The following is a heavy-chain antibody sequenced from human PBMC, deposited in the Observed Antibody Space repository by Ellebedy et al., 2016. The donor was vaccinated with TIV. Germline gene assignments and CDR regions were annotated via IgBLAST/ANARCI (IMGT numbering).Heavy chain of an antibody. CDR2: IYYSGST. J-gene: IGHJ4*02. Sequence: MPSETLSLTCTVSGGSISSYYWSWIRQPPGKGLEWIGYIYYSGSTNYNPSLKSRVTISVDTSKNQFSLKLSSVTAADTAVYYCARQVGATYYFDYWGQGTLVTVSS. D-gene: IGHD1-26*01. CDR3: ARQVGATYYFDY. CDR1: GGSISSYY. V-gene: IGHV4-59*08.